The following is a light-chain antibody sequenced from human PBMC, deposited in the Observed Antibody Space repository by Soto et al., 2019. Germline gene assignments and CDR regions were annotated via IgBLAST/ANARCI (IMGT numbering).Light chain of an antibody. V-gene: IGKV1-5*03. CDR3: KQSNSYQLT. CDR2: KAS. Sequence: DIQMTQSPSTLSASVGDRVTITCRASQSISSWLAWYQQKPGKAPKGLIYKASTLESGAPSRFSGSGSGTEITLTISSRQPDDFATSYSKQSNSYQLTFAQTTTVHIK. CDR1: QSISSW. J-gene: IGKJ1*01.